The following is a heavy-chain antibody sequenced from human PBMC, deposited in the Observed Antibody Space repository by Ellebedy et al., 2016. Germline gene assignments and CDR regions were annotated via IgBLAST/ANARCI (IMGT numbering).Heavy chain of an antibody. CDR2: ISSSSTI. D-gene: IGHD6-6*01. CDR3: ARDRFSSSVADY. V-gene: IGHV3-48*01. Sequence: GESLKISCAAFGFTFSSYSMNWVRQAPGKGLEWVSYISSSSTIYYADSVKGRFTISRDNAKNSLYLQMNSLRAEDTAVYYCARDRFSSSVADYWGQGTLVTVSS. CDR1: GFTFSSYS. J-gene: IGHJ4*02.